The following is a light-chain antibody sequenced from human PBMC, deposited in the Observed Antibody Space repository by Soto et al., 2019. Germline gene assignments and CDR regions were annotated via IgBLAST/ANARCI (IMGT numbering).Light chain of an antibody. J-gene: IGKJ5*01. V-gene: IGKV3-20*01. CDR1: QSVSSSY. Sequence: EIVLTQSPGTLSLSPGERATLPCRASQSVSSSYLAWYQQKPGQAPRLLIYGASSRATGIPDRFSGSGSGTDFTLTISRLEPEDFGVYYCQQYGSSPSLTFGQGTRLEIK. CDR2: GAS. CDR3: QQYGSSPSLT.